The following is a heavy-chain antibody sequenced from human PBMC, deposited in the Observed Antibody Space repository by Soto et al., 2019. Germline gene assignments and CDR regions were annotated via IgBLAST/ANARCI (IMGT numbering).Heavy chain of an antibody. V-gene: IGHV6-1*01. D-gene: IGHD3-10*01. CDR2: TYYRSKWYN. J-gene: IGHJ5*02. CDR3: ARHPYVLLWFGEFPQKPYGQRNWFDP. Sequence: PSQTLSLTCAISGDSVSSNSAAWNWIRQSPSRGLEWLGRTYYRSKWYNDYAVSVKSRITINPDTSKNQFSLQLNSVTPEDTAVYYCARHPYVLLWFGEFPQKPYGQRNWFDPWGQGTLVTVSS. CDR1: GDSVSSNSAA.